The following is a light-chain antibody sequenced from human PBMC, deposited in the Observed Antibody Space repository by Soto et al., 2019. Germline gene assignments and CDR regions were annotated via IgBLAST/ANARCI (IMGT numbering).Light chain of an antibody. J-gene: IGKJ2*01. V-gene: IGKV1-9*01. Sequence: DIQLTQSPSFLSASVGDRVTITCRASRAISNYVAWYQQKPGKAPKLLIYAASTLQSGVTARFSGSGSGTEFTLTIGSLQPEDFATYYCRQINSWPYTFGQGTKVDIK. CDR3: RQINSWPYT. CDR2: AAS. CDR1: RAISNY.